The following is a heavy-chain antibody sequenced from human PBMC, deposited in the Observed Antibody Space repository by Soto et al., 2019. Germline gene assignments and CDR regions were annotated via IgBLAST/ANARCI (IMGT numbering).Heavy chain of an antibody. V-gene: IGHV1-18*01. CDR1: GYTFTNHG. Sequence: QVQLVQSGAEVKKPGASVRVSCKASGYTFTNHGIIWVRQAPGQGLEWMGWINPYTGNTNYAQYLQGRVIMTTDTSTSTAYMDLESLTSDDTAVYYCARAHPTNKLPGSRFNPWGQGTLVTVSS. J-gene: IGHJ5*02. D-gene: IGHD2-15*01. CDR3: ARAHPTNKLPGSRFNP. CDR2: INPYTGNT.